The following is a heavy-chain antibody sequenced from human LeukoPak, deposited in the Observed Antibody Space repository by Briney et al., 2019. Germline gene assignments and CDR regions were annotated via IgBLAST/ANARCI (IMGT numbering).Heavy chain of an antibody. D-gene: IGHD3-22*01. CDR3: ARRFHYYDSSGYLESEVDY. J-gene: IGHJ4*02. CDR1: GYSISSGYY. V-gene: IGHV4-38-2*02. Sequence: SETLSLTCTVSGYSISSGYYWGWIRQPPGKGLEWIGGIYHSGSTYYNPSLKSRVTISVDTSKNQFSLKLSSVTAADTAVYYCARRFHYYDSSGYLESEVDYWGQGTLVTVSS. CDR2: IYHSGST.